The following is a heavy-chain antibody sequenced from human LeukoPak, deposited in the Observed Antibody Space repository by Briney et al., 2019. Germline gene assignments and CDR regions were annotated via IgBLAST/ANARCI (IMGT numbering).Heavy chain of an antibody. V-gene: IGHV3-23*01. CDR2: ISGSGGST. D-gene: IGHD3-3*01. J-gene: IGHJ4*02. Sequence: QSGGSLRLSCAASGFTFSSYAMSWVRQAPGKGLEWVSAISGSGGSTYYADSVKGRFTISRDNSKNTLYLQMNSLRAEDTAVYYCARNTCYDFWSGYYTYWGQGTLVTVSS. CDR1: GFTFSSYA. CDR3: ARNTCYDFWSGYYTY.